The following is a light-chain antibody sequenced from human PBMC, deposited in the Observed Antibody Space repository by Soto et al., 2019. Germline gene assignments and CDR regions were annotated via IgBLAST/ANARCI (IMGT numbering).Light chain of an antibody. CDR1: SSDVGGYNY. Sequence: QSALTQPASVSGSPGQSITISCTGTSSDVGGYNYVSWYHQHPGKAPKLMIYDVSNRPSGVPNRFSGSKSGNTASLTISGIQAEDEADYYCSSYTSSSTVVFGGGTQLTVL. CDR2: DVS. CDR3: SSYTSSSTVV. V-gene: IGLV2-14*01. J-gene: IGLJ2*01.